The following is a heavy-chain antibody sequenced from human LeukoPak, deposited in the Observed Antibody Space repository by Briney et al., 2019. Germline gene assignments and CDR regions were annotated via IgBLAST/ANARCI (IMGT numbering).Heavy chain of an antibody. J-gene: IGHJ5*02. CDR2: ISYDGSNK. Sequence: GRSLRLSCAASGFTFSSYGMHWVRQAPGKGLEWVAVISYDGSNKYYADSVKGRFTISRDNSKNTLYLQMNSLRAEDTAVYYCAKDRGRGYAYNNWFDPWGQGTLVTVSS. V-gene: IGHV3-30*18. CDR3: AKDRGRGYAYNNWFDP. D-gene: IGHD5-12*01. CDR1: GFTFSSYG.